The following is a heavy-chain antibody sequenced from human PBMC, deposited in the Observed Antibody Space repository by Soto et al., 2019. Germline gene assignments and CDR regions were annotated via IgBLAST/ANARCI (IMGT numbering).Heavy chain of an antibody. CDR1: GHSFRRYW. CDR3: ARQRFNGEGFDDTSCYFDF. Sequence: VESLKISCQGSGHSFRRYWIAWVRQMPGKGLEWMGIIYPGDSDTRYSPAFQGQVTISADKSTDTAYLQWSSLQASDTAMYYCARQRFNGEGFDDTSCYFDFWGQGTQVTVSS. D-gene: IGHD3-22*01. V-gene: IGHV5-51*01. J-gene: IGHJ4*02. CDR2: IYPGDSDT.